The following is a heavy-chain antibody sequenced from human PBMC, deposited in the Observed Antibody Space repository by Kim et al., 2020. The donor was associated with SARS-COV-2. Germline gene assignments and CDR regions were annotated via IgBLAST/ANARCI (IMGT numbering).Heavy chain of an antibody. V-gene: IGHV4-59*01. D-gene: IGHD7-27*01. Sequence: SETLSLTCTVSGGSIKSYYWSWIRQPPGKGLEWIGYIYYSGSTNYSPFFMSRVTISVDTSKNQFSLKLNSVTAADTAVYYCARDHLGDFYGMDVWGQGTT. CDR2: IYYSGST. CDR3: ARDHLGDFYGMDV. CDR1: GGSIKSYY. J-gene: IGHJ6*02.